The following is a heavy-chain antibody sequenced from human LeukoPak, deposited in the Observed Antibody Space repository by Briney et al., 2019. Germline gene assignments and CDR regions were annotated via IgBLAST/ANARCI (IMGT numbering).Heavy chain of an antibody. CDR2: ISSSGSTI. V-gene: IGHV3-11*04. Sequence: LSLTCTVSGSSISTYYWSWIRHRPGKGLEWVSYISSSGSTIYSADSVKGRSTVSRDNAKKSLYLHMNSQRAEDTDIYYCATYYYDSSARRGDEAFDLWGRGTMITVSS. D-gene: IGHD3-22*01. CDR1: GSSISTYY. J-gene: IGHJ3*01. CDR3: ATYYYDSSARRGDEAFDL.